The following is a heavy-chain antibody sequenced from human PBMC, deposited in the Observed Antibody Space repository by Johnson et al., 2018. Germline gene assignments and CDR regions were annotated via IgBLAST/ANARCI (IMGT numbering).Heavy chain of an antibody. D-gene: IGHD3-22*01. J-gene: IGHJ4*02. CDR3: VRDDSGFDY. CDR1: GDTVSSNTAA. Sequence: QVQLQQSGPGLLKPSQTLSLTCAVSGDTVSSNTAAWNWIRQSPSRGLEWLGRTYYRSRWYYDYALSVKTRMTINPDTSRNQVSLQLKSVTSDDTAMYYCVRDDSGFDYWGQGTLVTFSS. V-gene: IGHV6-1*01. CDR2: TYYRSRWYY.